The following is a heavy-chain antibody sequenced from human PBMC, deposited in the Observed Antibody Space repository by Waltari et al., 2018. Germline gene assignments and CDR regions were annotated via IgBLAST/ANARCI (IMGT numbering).Heavy chain of an antibody. CDR3: ARDGVTLFGVVIAEGNYFDY. J-gene: IGHJ4*02. CDR1: GYTITSFG. V-gene: IGHV1-18*01. D-gene: IGHD3-3*01. Sequence: QVQMVQSGAEVKKPGASVRVSCKASGYTITSFGLNWVRQAPGQGLEWMGWVRGYGGDAKFAQKVQGRLTMTTDASTSTAYMELRSLESDDTGVYYCARDGVTLFGVVIAEGNYFDYWGQGTLLTVSS. CDR2: VRGYGGDA.